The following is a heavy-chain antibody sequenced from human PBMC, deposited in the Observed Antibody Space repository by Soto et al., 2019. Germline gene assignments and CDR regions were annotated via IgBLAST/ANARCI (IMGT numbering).Heavy chain of an antibody. J-gene: IGHJ4*02. Sequence: PGGSLRLSCAASGFKFSNYAMSWVRQAPGKGLEWVSLISATGGGTYYADSVKGRFTISRDNSHNTLYLQVHSLTAEDTDVYYCAKDRREGGNSAFYFDFWGQGAQVTVSS. D-gene: IGHD3-16*01. CDR2: ISATGGGT. CDR3: AKDRREGGNSAFYFDF. CDR1: GFKFSNYA. V-gene: IGHV3-23*01.